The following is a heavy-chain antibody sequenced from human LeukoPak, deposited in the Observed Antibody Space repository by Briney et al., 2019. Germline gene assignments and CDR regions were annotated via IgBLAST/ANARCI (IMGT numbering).Heavy chain of an antibody. D-gene: IGHD2-2*01. J-gene: IGHJ5*02. Sequence: GESLKISCKGSGYCFASYWIAWVRQMPGKGLEWMGIIYPDDSDTRYSPSFQGQVTISADKSISTAYLQWSGLKASDAAVYYCARLSSTSQPFDPWGQGTLVTVSS. CDR1: GYCFASYW. CDR2: IYPDDSDT. CDR3: ARLSSTSQPFDP. V-gene: IGHV5-51*01.